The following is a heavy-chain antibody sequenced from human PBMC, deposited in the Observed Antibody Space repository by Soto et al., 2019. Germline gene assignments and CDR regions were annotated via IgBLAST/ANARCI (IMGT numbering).Heavy chain of an antibody. CDR1: GGTFSSYA. V-gene: IGHV1-69*13. CDR2: IIPIFGTA. CDR3: ARDGYCSGGSCYSDGLGYYYYGMDV. D-gene: IGHD2-15*01. Sequence: SVKVSCKASGGTFSSYAISWVRQAPGQGLEWMGGIIPIFGTANYAQKFQGRVTITADESTSTAYMELSSLRSEDTAVYYCARDGYCSGGSCYSDGLGYYYYGMDVWGQGTTVTVSS. J-gene: IGHJ6*02.